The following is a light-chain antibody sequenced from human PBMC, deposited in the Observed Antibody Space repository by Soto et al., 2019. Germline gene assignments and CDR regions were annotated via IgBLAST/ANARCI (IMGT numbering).Light chain of an antibody. V-gene: IGKV1-27*01. CDR3: QKYSSVPV. CDR2: AAS. Sequence: DIQMTQSPSSLSASVGDRVTITCRASQGISNYVAWYQQKPGKPPKLLIYAASTLQSGVPSRFSGSGSGTDLTLNINSLQPEDVATYSCQKYSSVPVFGPGTKVDIK. CDR1: QGISNY. J-gene: IGKJ3*01.